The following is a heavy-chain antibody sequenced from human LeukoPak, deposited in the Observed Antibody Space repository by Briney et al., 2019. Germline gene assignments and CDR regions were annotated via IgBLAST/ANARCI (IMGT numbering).Heavy chain of an antibody. V-gene: IGHV3-7*01. CDR3: VRIGVATSQRTYPDY. Sequence: PGGSLRLSCEASGFTFNKYFMSWVRQAPGKGLEWVANIHQDGGEINYVDSVKGRFTISRDNAKNLLHLQMNRLRGEDTAVYYCVRIGVATSQRTYPDYWGQGTLVTVSS. J-gene: IGHJ4*02. CDR2: IHQDGGEI. D-gene: IGHD3-16*01. CDR1: GFTFNKYF.